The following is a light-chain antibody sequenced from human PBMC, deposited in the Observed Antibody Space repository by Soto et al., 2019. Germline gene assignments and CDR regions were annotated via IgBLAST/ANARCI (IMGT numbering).Light chain of an antibody. V-gene: IGKV3-15*01. CDR1: PSVSNN. J-gene: IGKJ4*01. Sequence: EIVMTQSPATLSVSPGERATLSCRASPSVSNNLAWYQQKPGQAPRLLIYHASTRATGIPATFRGSGSGTEFTLAISSLQSEDFAVSYCQQYNKWPLTFGGGTTVEIK. CDR3: QQYNKWPLT. CDR2: HAS.